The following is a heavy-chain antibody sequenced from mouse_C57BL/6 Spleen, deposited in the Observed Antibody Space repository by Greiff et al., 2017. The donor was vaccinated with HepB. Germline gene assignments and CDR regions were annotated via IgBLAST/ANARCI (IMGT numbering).Heavy chain of an antibody. D-gene: IGHD2-3*01. V-gene: IGHV3-6*01. CDR1: GYSITSGYY. Sequence: EVKLMESGPGLVKPSQSLSLTCSVTGYSITSGYYWNWIRQFPGNKLEWMGYISYDGSNNYNPSLKNRISITRDTSKNQFFLKLNSVTTEDTATYYCARADDGYSSWFAYWGQGTLVTVSA. CDR3: ARADDGYSSWFAY. J-gene: IGHJ3*01. CDR2: ISYDGSN.